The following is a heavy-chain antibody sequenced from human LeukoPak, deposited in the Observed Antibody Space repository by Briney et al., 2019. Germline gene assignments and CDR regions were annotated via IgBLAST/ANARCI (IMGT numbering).Heavy chain of an antibody. CDR1: GLSLNSYA. D-gene: IGHD3-10*01. CDR3: AKYYGSGSYYLTRYNWFDP. Sequence: GGSLRLSCTASGLSLNSYAISWVRQVPGKGLEWVSASSSSDDGKWYADSVRGRFTISRDTSKNTVYLQMNSLRVEDAGVYYCAKYYGSGSYYLTRYNWFDPWDQGTLVTVSS. V-gene: IGHV3-23*01. CDR2: SSSSDDGK. J-gene: IGHJ5*02.